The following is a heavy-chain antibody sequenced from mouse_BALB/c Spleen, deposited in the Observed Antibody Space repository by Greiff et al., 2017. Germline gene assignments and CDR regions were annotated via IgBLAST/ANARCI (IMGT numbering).Heavy chain of an antibody. CDR2: ISDGGSYT. Sequence: EVMLVEPGGGLVKPGGSLKLPCAAPGFPFSDYYMSWVRQTPEKRLEWVATISDGGSYTYYPDSVKGRFTISRDNAKNNLYLQMSSLKSEDTAMYYCAREDGDNDEDAMDYWGQGTSVTVSA. D-gene: IGHD2-4*01. V-gene: IGHV5-4*02. CDR1: GFPFSDYY. CDR3: AREDGDNDEDAMDY. J-gene: IGHJ4*01.